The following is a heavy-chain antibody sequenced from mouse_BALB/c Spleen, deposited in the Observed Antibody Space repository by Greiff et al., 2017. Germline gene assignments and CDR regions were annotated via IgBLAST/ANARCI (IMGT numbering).Heavy chain of an antibody. CDR3: ARRGDGGVYYAMDY. V-gene: IGHV5-9-3*01. J-gene: IGHJ4*01. CDR2: ISSGGSYT. Sequence: EVNVVESGGGLVKPGGSLKLSCAASGFTFSSYAMSWVRQTPEKRLEWVATISSGGSYTYYPDSVKGRFTISRDNAKNTLYLQMSSLRSEDTAMYYCARRGDGGVYYAMDYWGQGTSVTVSS. CDR1: GFTFSSYA.